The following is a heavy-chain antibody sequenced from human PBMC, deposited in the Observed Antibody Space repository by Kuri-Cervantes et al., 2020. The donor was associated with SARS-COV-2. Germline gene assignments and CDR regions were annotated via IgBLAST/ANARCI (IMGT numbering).Heavy chain of an antibody. CDR3: GRGKTMVRGENYYYMDV. Sequence: LRLSLAISGDSVSTNSAAWNWIRQSPSRGLEWLGKTYLRSKWNNDYAVSVRRRITINPDTSKMHFSLQLNSVTPEDTAVYYCGRGKTMVRGENYYYMDVWGKGTTVTVSS. V-gene: IGHV6-1*01. D-gene: IGHD3-10*01. CDR1: GDSVSTNSAA. CDR2: TYLRSKWNN. J-gene: IGHJ6*03.